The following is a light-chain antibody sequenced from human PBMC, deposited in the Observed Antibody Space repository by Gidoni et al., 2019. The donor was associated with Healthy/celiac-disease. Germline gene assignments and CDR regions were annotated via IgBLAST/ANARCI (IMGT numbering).Light chain of an antibody. V-gene: IGKV3-11*01. J-gene: IGKJ2*01. Sequence: EIVLTQSPATLSLAPGERATLSCRASQSVSSYLAWYQQKTGQAPRLLIYDASNRATGIPARFSGSGSGTDFTLTISSLEPEDFAVYYCQQRSNWPRTFXXXTKLEIK. CDR1: QSVSSY. CDR3: QQRSNWPRT. CDR2: DAS.